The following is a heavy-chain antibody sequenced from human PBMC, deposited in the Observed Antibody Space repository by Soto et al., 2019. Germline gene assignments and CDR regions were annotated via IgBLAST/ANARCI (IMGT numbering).Heavy chain of an antibody. CDR3: ARVATVFGVAPYGMDV. CDR1: GFTFSSYS. V-gene: IGHV3-30-3*01. J-gene: IGHJ6*02. Sequence: QMQLVEYGGGVVQPGRSLRLSCAASGFTFSSYSMHWVRQAPGKGLQWVAVTSFDGSNKYYADSVKGRFTISRDNSKNTLYLQMNSLRGDDTAVYYCARVATVFGVAPYGMDVWGQGTTVTVSS. CDR2: TSFDGSNK. D-gene: IGHD3-3*01.